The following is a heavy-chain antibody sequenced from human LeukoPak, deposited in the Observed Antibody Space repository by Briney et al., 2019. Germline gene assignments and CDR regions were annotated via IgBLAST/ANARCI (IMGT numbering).Heavy chain of an antibody. Sequence: PGRSLRLSCAASGFAFDDYGMSWVRQAPGKGLEWVSGINWNGGGTGYADSVKGRFTISRDNAKNSLYLQMNSLRAEDTALYYCARLGDYYDSSGYLQAIWGQGTMVTVSS. J-gene: IGHJ3*02. CDR3: ARLGDYYDSSGYLQAI. CDR1: GFAFDDYG. CDR2: INWNGGGT. D-gene: IGHD3-22*01. V-gene: IGHV3-20*04.